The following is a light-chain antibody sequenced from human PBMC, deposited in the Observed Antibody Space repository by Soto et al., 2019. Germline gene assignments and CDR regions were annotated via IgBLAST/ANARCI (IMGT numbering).Light chain of an antibody. Sequence: EIVLTQSPATLSLSPGERATLSCRASQSVSSYLAWYQQKPGQAPRLLIYDASNRATGIPARFSGSGSGTDFTLTISSLEPEDFAVYYCQKSRNWIGLTFGGGTKVEIK. V-gene: IGKV3-11*01. CDR2: DAS. CDR3: QKSRNWIGLT. CDR1: QSVSSY. J-gene: IGKJ4*01.